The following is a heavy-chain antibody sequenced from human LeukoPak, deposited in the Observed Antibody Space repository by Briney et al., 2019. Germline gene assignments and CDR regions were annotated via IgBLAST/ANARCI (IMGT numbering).Heavy chain of an antibody. CDR1: GFRVSDYL. V-gene: IGHV1-2*06. D-gene: IGHD1-1*01. J-gene: IGHJ4*02. Sequence: ASVEVSCTASGFRVSDYLLHWIRQAPGQGPQYMGRINPDNGGTHYSQHFQVRVTMTRDTSVSTVYMELTSLSSDDTAVYFCSRGLFGTTWFDFWGQGTLVTVSS. CDR3: SRGLFGTTWFDF. CDR2: INPDNGGT.